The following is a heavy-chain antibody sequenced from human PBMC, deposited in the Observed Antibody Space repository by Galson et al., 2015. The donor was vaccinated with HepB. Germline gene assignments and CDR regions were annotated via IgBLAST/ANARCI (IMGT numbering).Heavy chain of an antibody. CDR2: INAGNGNT. V-gene: IGHV1-3*01. CDR3: ARSEDPWVTDWFDP. D-gene: IGHD4-23*01. Sequence: SVKVSCKASGYTFTSYAMHWVRQAPGQRLEWMGWINAGNGNTKYSQKFQGRVTITRDTSASTAYMELSSLRSEDTAVYYCARSEDPWVTDWFDPWGQGTLVTVSS. CDR1: GYTFTSYA. J-gene: IGHJ5*02.